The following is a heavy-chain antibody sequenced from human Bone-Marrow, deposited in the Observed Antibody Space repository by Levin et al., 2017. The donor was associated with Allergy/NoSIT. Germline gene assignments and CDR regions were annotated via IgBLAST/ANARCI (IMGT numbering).Heavy chain of an antibody. V-gene: IGHV4-59*01. CDR3: ARDAYDILTGYYKWGYFDR. D-gene: IGHD3-9*01. J-gene: IGHJ2*01. CDR2: IYYSGST. CDR1: GGSISSSY. Sequence: SETLSLTCTVSGGSISSSYWSWIRPPPGKGLEWIGYIYYSGSTNYNPSLKSRVTISVDTSKNQFSLKLSSVTAADTAVYYCARDAYDILTGYYKWGYFDRWGRGTLVTVSS.